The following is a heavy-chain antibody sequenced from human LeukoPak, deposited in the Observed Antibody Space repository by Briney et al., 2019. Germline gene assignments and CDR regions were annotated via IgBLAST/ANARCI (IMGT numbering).Heavy chain of an antibody. Sequence: PSETLSLTCTVSGGSISSYYWSWIRQPAGKGLEWIGRIYTSGSTNYNPSLKSPVTMSVDTSKNQFSLKLSSVTAADTAVYYCASSGGLLADAFDIWGQGIMVTVSS. CDR3: ASSGGLLADAFDI. V-gene: IGHV4-4*07. CDR1: GGSISSYY. D-gene: IGHD6-25*01. CDR2: IYTSGST. J-gene: IGHJ3*02.